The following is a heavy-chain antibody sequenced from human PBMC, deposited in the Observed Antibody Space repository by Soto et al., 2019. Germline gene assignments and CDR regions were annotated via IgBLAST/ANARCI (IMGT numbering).Heavy chain of an antibody. V-gene: IGHV3-30*18. CDR2: ISYDGSNK. J-gene: IGHJ4*02. D-gene: IGHD3-22*01. CDR3: AKDYYYDNSGYYYDS. Sequence: PGGSLRLSCAASGFTFTSFAVSWVRQAPGKGLEWVAVISYDGSNKYYTDSVKGRFTISRDNSKNTLYLQMNSLRAEDTAVYYCAKDYYYDNSGYYYDSWGQGTLVTVSS. CDR1: GFTFTSFA.